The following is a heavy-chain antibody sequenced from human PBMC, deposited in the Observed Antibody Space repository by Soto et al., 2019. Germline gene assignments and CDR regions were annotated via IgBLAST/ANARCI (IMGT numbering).Heavy chain of an antibody. CDR2: ISYDGSNR. CDR1: GFTFSSYG. Sequence: QVQLVESGGGVVQPGRSLRLSCAASGFTFSSYGMHWVRQAPGKGLEWVAVISYDGSNRYYAESVKGRLTISRDNSKSTLYLQMNSLRAEDAAVYYCAKDEVGVSRWLVPTGLDYWGQGTLVTVSS. V-gene: IGHV3-30*18. CDR3: AKDEVGVSRWLVPTGLDY. D-gene: IGHD6-19*01. J-gene: IGHJ4*02.